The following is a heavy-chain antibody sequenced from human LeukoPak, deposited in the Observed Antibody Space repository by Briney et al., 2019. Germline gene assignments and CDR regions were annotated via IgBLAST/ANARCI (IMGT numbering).Heavy chain of an antibody. Sequence: GGSLRLSCTVSGFTFSSYAMSWVRQAPGKGLELVSGISDSGGSTYHADSVKGRFTISRDNSKNTVYLQMDSLRAEDTAIYYCAKGGLSLFGHWGQGTLVTVSS. CDR3: AKGGLSLFGH. J-gene: IGHJ4*02. V-gene: IGHV3-23*01. CDR2: ISDSGGST. D-gene: IGHD3-10*01. CDR1: GFTFSSYA.